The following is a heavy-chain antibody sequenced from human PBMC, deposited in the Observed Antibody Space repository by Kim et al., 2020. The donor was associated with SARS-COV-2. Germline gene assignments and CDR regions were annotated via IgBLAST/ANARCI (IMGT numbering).Heavy chain of an antibody. CDR1: GGSISSSSYY. J-gene: IGHJ4*02. CDR2: ISYSGST. CDR3: ARHGAFGGSGSFHFDY. D-gene: IGHD3-10*01. V-gene: IGHV4-39*01. Sequence: SETLSLTCTVSGGSISSSSYYWGWIRQPPGKGLEWIGSISYSGSTYYNPSLKSRVTISVDTSKNQFSLKLSSVTAADTAVYYCARHGAFGGSGSFHFDYWGQGTLVTVSS.